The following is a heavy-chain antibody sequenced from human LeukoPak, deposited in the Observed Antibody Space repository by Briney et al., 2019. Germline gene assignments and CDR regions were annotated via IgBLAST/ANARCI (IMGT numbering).Heavy chain of an antibody. CDR1: GASLSGYY. Sequence: SETLSLTCAVYGASLSGYYWSWVIQPPGKGLEWIGEINHSGSTNYNPTLKSRVTISVDTSKNQFSLKLSSVTAADTAVYYCARPNVDTAMAELYWFFDVWGRGTLVTVSS. CDR3: ARPNVDTAMAELYWFFDV. D-gene: IGHD5-18*01. J-gene: IGHJ2*01. V-gene: IGHV4-34*01. CDR2: INHSGST.